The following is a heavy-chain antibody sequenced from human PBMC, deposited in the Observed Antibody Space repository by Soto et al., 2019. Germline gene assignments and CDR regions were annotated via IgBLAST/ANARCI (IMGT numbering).Heavy chain of an antibody. Sequence: GGSLRLSCAASGFTFGDYAMSWVRQAPGRGLEWVSTVSAGGTNTYYTDSVKGRFTISRDNYKNTLYLQMNSLRAGDTAVYFCAKDRVVIPAATCAFDVWGQGTMVPVSS. J-gene: IGHJ3*01. CDR1: GFTFGDYA. D-gene: IGHD2-2*01. V-gene: IGHV3-23*01. CDR2: VSAGGTNT. CDR3: AKDRVVIPAATCAFDV.